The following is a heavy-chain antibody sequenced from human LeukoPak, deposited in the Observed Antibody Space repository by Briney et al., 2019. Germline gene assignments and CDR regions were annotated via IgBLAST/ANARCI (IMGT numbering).Heavy chain of an antibody. V-gene: IGHV3-11*04. CDR2: IGLNGYPL. Sequence: KTGGSLRLSCAVSGFSFNIYYMSWIRQAPGKGLEWISYIGLNGYPLDYADSVKGRFTISRDNAKSSLYLDMNSLRDEDTAVYYCARKDFSSGSFNYWGQGTLVTVSS. CDR1: GFSFNIYY. J-gene: IGHJ4*02. D-gene: IGHD3-22*01. CDR3: ARKDFSSGSFNY.